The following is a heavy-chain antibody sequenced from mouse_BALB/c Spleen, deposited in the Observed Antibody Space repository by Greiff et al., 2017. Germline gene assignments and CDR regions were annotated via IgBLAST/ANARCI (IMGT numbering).Heavy chain of an antibody. CDR2: INPSTGYT. J-gene: IGHJ2*01. CDR1: GYTFTSYW. V-gene: IGHV1-7*01. CDR3: ARGYGNYGYYFDY. D-gene: IGHD2-10*02. Sequence: VQRVESGAELAKPGASVKMSCKASGYTFTSYWMHWVKQRPGQGLEWIGYINPSTGYTEYNQKFKDKATLTADKSSSTAYMQLSSLTSEDSAVYYCARGYGNYGYYFDYWGQGTTLTVSS.